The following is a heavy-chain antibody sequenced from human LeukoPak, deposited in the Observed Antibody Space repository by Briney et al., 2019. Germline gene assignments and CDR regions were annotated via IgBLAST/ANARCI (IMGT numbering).Heavy chain of an antibody. CDR3: ARDFSDSDQLWPPLDY. D-gene: IGHD5-18*01. J-gene: IGHJ4*02. V-gene: IGHV3-21*01. CDR2: ISSSSSYI. CDR1: GLTFSSHW. Sequence: PGGSLRLSCAASGLTFSSHWMHWVRQAPGKGLEWVSSISSSSSYIYYADSVKGRFTISRDNAKNSLYLQMNSLRAEDTAVYYCARDFSDSDQLWPPLDYWGQGTLVTVSS.